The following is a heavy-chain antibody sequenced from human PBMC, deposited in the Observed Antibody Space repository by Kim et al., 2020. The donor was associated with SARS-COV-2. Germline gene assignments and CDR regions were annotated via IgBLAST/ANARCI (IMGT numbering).Heavy chain of an antibody. V-gene: IGHV3-30*18. Sequence: GGSLRLSCAASGFTFSSYGMHWVRQAPGKGLEWVAVISYDGSNKYYADSVKGRFTISRDNSKNTLYLQMNSLRAEDTAVYYCAKEDGYQLPPHAFDIWGQGTMVTVSS. D-gene: IGHD2-2*01. J-gene: IGHJ3*02. CDR1: GFTFSSYG. CDR3: AKEDGYQLPPHAFDI. CDR2: ISYDGSNK.